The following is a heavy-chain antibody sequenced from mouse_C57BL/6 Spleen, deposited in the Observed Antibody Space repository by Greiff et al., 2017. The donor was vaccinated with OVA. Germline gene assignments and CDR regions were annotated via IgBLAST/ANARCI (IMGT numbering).Heavy chain of an antibody. CDR2: ISNLAYSI. D-gene: IGHD1-1*01. Sequence: EVQGVESGGGLVQPGGSLKLSCAASGFTFSDYGMAWVRQAPRKGPEWVAFISNLAYSIYYADTVTGRFTISRENAKNTLYLEMSSLRSEDTAMYYCARRGYGSSYSHWYFDVWGTGTTVTVSS. CDR1: GFTFSDYG. V-gene: IGHV5-15*01. CDR3: ARRGYGSSYSHWYFDV. J-gene: IGHJ1*03.